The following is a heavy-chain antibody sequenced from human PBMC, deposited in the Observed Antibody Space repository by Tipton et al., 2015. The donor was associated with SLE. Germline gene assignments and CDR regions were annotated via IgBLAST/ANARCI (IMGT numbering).Heavy chain of an antibody. Sequence: TLSLTCTVSGGSISSGGYYWSWIRQSPGKGLEWIGYISYSGSTYYNPSLKSRVTISVDTSKNQFSLKLSSVTAADTAVYYCARDVEGSVWYFDLWGRGTLVTVSS. CDR3: ARDVEGSVWYFDL. CDR1: GGSISSGGYY. J-gene: IGHJ2*01. V-gene: IGHV4-31*03. CDR2: ISYSGST.